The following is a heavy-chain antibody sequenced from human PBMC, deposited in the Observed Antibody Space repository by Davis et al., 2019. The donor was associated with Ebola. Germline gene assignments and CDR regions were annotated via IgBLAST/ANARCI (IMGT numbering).Heavy chain of an antibody. V-gene: IGHV3-33*06. CDR2: IYSGGSYT. J-gene: IGHJ4*02. Sequence: GESLKISCAASGFTFSSYAMHWVRQSPGKGLEWVAVIYSGGSYTNYADSVKGRFTISRDNSKDTLYLQMNSLRAEDTAVYYCVKGWLVHDFWGQGTLVTVSP. CDR3: VKGWLVHDF. CDR1: GFTFSSYA. D-gene: IGHD6-6*01.